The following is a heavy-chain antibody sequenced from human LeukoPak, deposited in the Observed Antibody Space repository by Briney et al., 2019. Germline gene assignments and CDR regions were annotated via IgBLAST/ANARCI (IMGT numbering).Heavy chain of an antibody. Sequence: GGSLRLSCAASGFTFSSYSMNWVRQAPGKGLEWVSYISSSSSTLYYADSVKGRFTISRDNAKNSLYLQMNSLRAEDTAVYYCARRAEIDYDFWSGYYIALDYWGQGTLVTVSS. J-gene: IGHJ4*02. D-gene: IGHD3-3*01. CDR1: GFTFSSYS. V-gene: IGHV3-48*01. CDR3: ARRAEIDYDFWSGYYIALDY. CDR2: ISSSSSTL.